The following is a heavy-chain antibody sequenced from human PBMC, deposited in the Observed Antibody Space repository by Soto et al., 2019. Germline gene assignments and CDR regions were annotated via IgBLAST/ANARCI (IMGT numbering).Heavy chain of an antibody. V-gene: IGHV4-39*01. CDR3: ARHRGGYDILTGSYYYYYYYMDV. J-gene: IGHJ6*03. D-gene: IGHD3-9*01. CDR2: IYYSGST. Sequence: SETLSLTCTVSGGSISSSSYYWGWIRQPPGKGLEWIGSIYYSGSTYYNPSLKSRVTISVDTSKNQFSLKLSSVTAADTAVYYCARHRGGYDILTGSYYYYYYYMDVWGKGTTVTVSS. CDR1: GGSISSSSYY.